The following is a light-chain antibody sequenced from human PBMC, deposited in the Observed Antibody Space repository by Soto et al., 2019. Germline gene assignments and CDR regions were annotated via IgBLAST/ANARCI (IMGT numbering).Light chain of an antibody. J-gene: IGKJ2*01. CDR1: QSISKY. V-gene: IGKV1-39*01. CDR3: QQSYSTPST. Sequence: DLQMTQSPSSLSASVGDRVTITCRASQSISKYLNWYKQKPGKAPKLLIYAASSLQSEVPSRFTGSGSGTDFTLTISSLQPEDFATYYCQQSYSTPSTFGQGTKLEIK. CDR2: AAS.